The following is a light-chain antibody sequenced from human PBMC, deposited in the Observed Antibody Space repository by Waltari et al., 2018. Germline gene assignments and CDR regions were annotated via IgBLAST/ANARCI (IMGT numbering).Light chain of an antibody. Sequence: DIQMTQSPSSLSASVGDRVTVTCRASQNINSFLNWYQQIPWKPPKLLIVAASSLQRGIPSRFSGSGSGTDLTLTISSLQPDDFATYYCQQSDDTPYTFGQGTKLQIK. CDR2: AAS. CDR3: QQSDDTPYT. V-gene: IGKV1-39*01. J-gene: IGKJ2*01. CDR1: QNINSF.